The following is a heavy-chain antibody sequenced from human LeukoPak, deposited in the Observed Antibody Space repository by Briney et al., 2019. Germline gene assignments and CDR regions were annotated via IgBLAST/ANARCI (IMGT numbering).Heavy chain of an antibody. CDR1: GDSMNNYY. D-gene: IGHD6-13*01. CDR2: INDSGST. J-gene: IGHJ6*03. CDR3: AREGWDPEYSSSWYGYYYYYMDV. Sequence: PSETLSLTCNVFGDSMNNYYWSWIRQPPGKGLEWIGNINDSGSTNSNPSLKSRATISVDMSRKHFFLDLSSVTAADTAVYYCAREGWDPEYSSSWYGYYYYYMDVWGKGTTVTISS. V-gene: IGHV4-59*01.